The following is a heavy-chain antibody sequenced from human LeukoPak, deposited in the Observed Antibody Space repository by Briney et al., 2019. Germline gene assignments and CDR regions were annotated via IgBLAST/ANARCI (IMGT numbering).Heavy chain of an antibody. J-gene: IGHJ6*03. CDR2: INPNSGGT. V-gene: IGHV1-2*02. D-gene: IGHD5-24*01. CDR3: ARVRDGYNYETYYYYYYMDV. Sequence: ASVKVSCKASGYTFTSYYMHWVRQAPGQGLEWMGWINPNSGGTDYAQKFQGRVTMTRDTSISTAYMELSRLRSDDTAVYYCARVRDGYNYETYYYYYYMDVWGKGTTVTVSS. CDR1: GYTFTSYY.